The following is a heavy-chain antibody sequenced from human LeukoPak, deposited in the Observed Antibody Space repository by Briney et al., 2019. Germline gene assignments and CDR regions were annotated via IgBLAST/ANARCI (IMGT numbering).Heavy chain of an antibody. CDR2: IYHSGST. J-gene: IGHJ4*02. CDR1: GGSFTKHQ. D-gene: IGHD3-10*01. Sequence: SETLSLTCAVYGGSFTKHQWSWIRQPPGKGLEWIGSIYHSGSTYYNPSLKSRVTISVDTSKNQFSLKLSSVTAADTAVYYCARIYYGSGSADYWGQGTLVTVSS. V-gene: IGHV4-34*01. CDR3: ARIYYGSGSADY.